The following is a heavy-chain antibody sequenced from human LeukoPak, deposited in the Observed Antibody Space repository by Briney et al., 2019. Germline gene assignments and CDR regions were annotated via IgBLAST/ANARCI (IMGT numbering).Heavy chain of an antibody. CDR2: IYYSGST. D-gene: IGHD2-21*02. J-gene: IGHJ4*02. V-gene: IGHV4-59*01. CDR3: ARVQGGDLYY. CDR1: GGSISSYY. Sequence: PSETLSLTCTVSGGSISSYYWSWIRQPPGKGLEWIGHIYYSGSTNYNPSLKSRVTISVDTSKNQFSLKLSSVSAADTAVYYCARVQGGDLYYWGQGTLVTVSS.